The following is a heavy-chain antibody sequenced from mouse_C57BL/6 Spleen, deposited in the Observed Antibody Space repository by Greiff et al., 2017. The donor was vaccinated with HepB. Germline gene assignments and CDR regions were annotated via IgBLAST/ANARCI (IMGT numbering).Heavy chain of an antibody. CDR3: ARSIITTVVIDY. J-gene: IGHJ2*01. V-gene: IGHV1-67*01. CDR2: ISTYYGDA. Sequence: VKLMESGPELVRPGVSVKISCKGSGYTFTDYAMHWVKQSHAKSLEWIGVISTYYGDASYNQKFKDKATMTVDKSSSTAYMELARLTSEDSAVYYCARSIITTVVIDYWGQGTTLTVSS. CDR1: GYTFTDYA. D-gene: IGHD1-1*01.